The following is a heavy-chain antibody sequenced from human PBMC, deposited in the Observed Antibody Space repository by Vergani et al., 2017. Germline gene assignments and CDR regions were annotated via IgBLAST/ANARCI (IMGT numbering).Heavy chain of an antibody. J-gene: IGHJ4*02. CDR3: AKDRGMTAVAEY. D-gene: IGHD6-19*01. V-gene: IGHV1-46*01. Sequence: QVQLVQSGAEVKKPGASVKVSCKASGYTFTSYYMHWVRQAPGQGLEWMGIINPSGGSTSYAQKFQGRVTMTRDTSTSTVYMELSSLRSEDTAVYYCAKDRGMTAVAEYWGQGTLVTVSS. CDR1: GYTFTSYY. CDR2: INPSGGST.